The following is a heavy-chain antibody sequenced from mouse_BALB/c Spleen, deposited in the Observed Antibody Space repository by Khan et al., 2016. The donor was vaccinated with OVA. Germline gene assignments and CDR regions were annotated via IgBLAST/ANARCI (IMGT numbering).Heavy chain of an antibody. CDR3: AKGVWSYYFALDY. CDR1: GFSLTDYG. CDR2: IWGGGTT. D-gene: IGHD2-10*02. V-gene: IGHV2-6-5*01. Sequence: VQLQESGPGLVAPPQNLSITCTVSGFSLTDYGVSWIRQPPGKGLEWLGVIWGGGTTYYNSALKSRLIISKDNSKSQVFLKMNSLQTDDTAMYYCAKGVWSYYFALDYWGQGTSVTVSS. J-gene: IGHJ4*01.